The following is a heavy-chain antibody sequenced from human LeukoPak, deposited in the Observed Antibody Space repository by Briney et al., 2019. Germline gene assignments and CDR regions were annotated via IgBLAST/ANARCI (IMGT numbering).Heavy chain of an antibody. CDR1: GGSISSSNYY. CDR2: IFYNGGT. D-gene: IGHD1-26*01. CDR3: ARAYSGSYPIDY. Sequence: SETLSLTCTVSGGSISSSNYYWGWVRQPPGKGLEWIGTIFYNGGTQYSPSLKSRVTISVDTSKNQFSLKLTSVTAADTAVYYCARAYSGSYPIDYWGQGTLVTVSS. J-gene: IGHJ4*02. V-gene: IGHV4-39*07.